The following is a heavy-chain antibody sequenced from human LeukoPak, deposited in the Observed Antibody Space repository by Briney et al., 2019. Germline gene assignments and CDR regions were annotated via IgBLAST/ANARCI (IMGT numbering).Heavy chain of an antibody. V-gene: IGHV1-69*06. CDR2: IIPIFGTA. CDR3: ARDREAARPLYYYYYYYMDV. J-gene: IGHJ6*03. D-gene: IGHD6-6*01. CDR1: GGTFSGYA. Sequence: GASVKVSCKASGGTFSGYAISWVRQAPGQGLEWMGGIIPIFGTANYAQKFQGRVTITADKSTSTAYMELSSLRSEDTAVYYCARDREAARPLYYYYYYYMDVWGKGTTVTVSS.